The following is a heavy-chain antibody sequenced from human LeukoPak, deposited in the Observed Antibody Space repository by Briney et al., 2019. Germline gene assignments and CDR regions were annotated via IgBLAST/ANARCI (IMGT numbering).Heavy chain of an antibody. CDR2: ISGSGGST. CDR3: AKYCSITSCYGGDY. Sequence: GGSLRLSCAASGFTFSSSAMSWVRQAPGKGLWWVSAISGSGGSTYYADSVKGRFTISGDNSKNTLYLQMNSLRAEDTAVYYCAKYCSITSCYGGDYWGQGTLVTVSS. V-gene: IGHV3-23*01. J-gene: IGHJ4*02. CDR1: GFTFSSSA. D-gene: IGHD2-2*01.